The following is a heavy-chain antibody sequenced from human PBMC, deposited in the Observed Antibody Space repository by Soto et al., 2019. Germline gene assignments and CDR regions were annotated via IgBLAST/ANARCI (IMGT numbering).Heavy chain of an antibody. Sequence: LRLSCAASGFTFNTYGFNWVRQAPGKGLEWVAVIWYDGNTKYYADSVKGRFTISRDNLKNTLYLQMNSLTAEDTAVYYCARPLVAPVAGPYYYGMDVWGQGTTVTVSS. CDR1: GFTFNTYG. V-gene: IGHV3-33*01. J-gene: IGHJ6*02. CDR3: ARPLVAPVAGPYYYGMDV. D-gene: IGHD6-19*01. CDR2: IWYDGNTK.